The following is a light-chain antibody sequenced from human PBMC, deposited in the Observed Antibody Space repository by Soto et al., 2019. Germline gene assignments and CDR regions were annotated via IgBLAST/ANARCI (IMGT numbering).Light chain of an antibody. Sequence: DVVMTQSPLSLPVTLGQPASISCKSSQSLVFSDGNAYLNWVQQRPGQSPRRLIYSASNVDSGVPDRFCGSWSGTDFTLQINGVEAEYVGVYYCMQATHWPPTFGRGTRVEIK. CDR3: MQATHWPPT. CDR1: QSLVFSDGNAY. CDR2: SAS. J-gene: IGKJ1*01. V-gene: IGKV2-30*01.